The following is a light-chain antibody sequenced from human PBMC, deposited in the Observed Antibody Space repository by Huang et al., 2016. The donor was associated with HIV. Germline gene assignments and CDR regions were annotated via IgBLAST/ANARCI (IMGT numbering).Light chain of an antibody. V-gene: IGKV2-30*02. CDR3: MQGTHWPLT. Sequence: DVVMTQSPLSLPVTLGQPASISCRSSQSLLHSDGHTDLLWLQQRPGHSPRRLIYKVSYRDAGVPDRFSGSGSGSDFTLMISRVEPEDVGVYYCMQGTHWPLTFGGGTKVEIK. CDR2: KVS. J-gene: IGKJ4*01. CDR1: QSLLHSDGHTD.